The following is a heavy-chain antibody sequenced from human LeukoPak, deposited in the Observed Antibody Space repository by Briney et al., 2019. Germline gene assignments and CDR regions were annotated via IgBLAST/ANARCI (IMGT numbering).Heavy chain of an antibody. D-gene: IGHD1-14*01. J-gene: IGHJ4*02. CDR3: ASLTLGRIDY. V-gene: IGHV4-59*08. Sequence: PSETLSLTCTVSGGSISSYYCSWIRQPPGKGLEWIGYIYYSGSTNYNPSLKSRVTISVDTSKNQFSLKLSSVTAADTAVYYCASLTLGRIDYWGQGTLVIVSS. CDR2: IYYSGST. CDR1: GGSISSYY.